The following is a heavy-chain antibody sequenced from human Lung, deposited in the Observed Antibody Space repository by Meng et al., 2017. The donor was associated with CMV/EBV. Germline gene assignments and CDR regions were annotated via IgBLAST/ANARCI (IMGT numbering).Heavy chain of an antibody. J-gene: IGHJ5*02. CDR2: IYYSGST. CDR3: ARGDWFDP. Sequence: LSLTGTGSGGSISSGGYYWSWIRQHPGKGLEWIGYIYYSGSTYYNPSLKSRVTISVDTSKNQFSLKLSSVTAADTAVYYCARGDWFDPWGQGTLVTVSS. V-gene: IGHV4-31*03. CDR1: GGSISSGGYY.